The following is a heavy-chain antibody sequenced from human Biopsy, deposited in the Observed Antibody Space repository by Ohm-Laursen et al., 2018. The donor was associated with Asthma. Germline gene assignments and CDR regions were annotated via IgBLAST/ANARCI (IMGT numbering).Heavy chain of an antibody. CDR3: ARQKLAAAEGPFDL. D-gene: IGHD6-13*01. CDR2: IHKNGIG. J-gene: IGHJ3*01. CDR1: NGSISSNFYY. Sequence: TLFLTCTVSNGSISSNFYYWGWIRQPPGKGLEWVGSIHKNGIGYYRSSLKSRLTISVDTSKNQFSLKATPVTAADTAVYYCARQKLAAAEGPFDLWGQGTMVTVSS. V-gene: IGHV4-39*01.